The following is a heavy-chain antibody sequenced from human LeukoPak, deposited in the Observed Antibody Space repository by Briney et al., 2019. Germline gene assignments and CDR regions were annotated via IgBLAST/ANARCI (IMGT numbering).Heavy chain of an antibody. CDR2: ISYDESNK. Sequence: GGSLRLSCAASGFIFSSYDMHWVRQAPGKGLEWVAVISYDESNKYYADSVKGRFTISRDNSKNTLYLQMDSLRAEDTAVYYCARDSSAAGNLNYYFDYWGQGTLVTVSS. CDR3: ARDSSAAGNLNYYFDY. CDR1: GFIFSSYD. D-gene: IGHD6-13*01. J-gene: IGHJ4*02. V-gene: IGHV3-30-3*01.